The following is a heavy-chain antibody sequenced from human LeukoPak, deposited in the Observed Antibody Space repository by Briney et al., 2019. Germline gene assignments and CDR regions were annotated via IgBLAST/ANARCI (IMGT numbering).Heavy chain of an antibody. V-gene: IGHV3-30*03. CDR2: ISYDGSKR. CDR1: GFTFSSYW. J-gene: IGHJ4*02. Sequence: GGSLRLSCAASGFTFSSYWMSWVRQAPGKGLEWVAVISYDGSKRYYADSVKGRFTISRDTSNKTAYLEMKSLRVDDTAVYYCARDVISRQMITLGLGFWGQGTLVTVSS. CDR3: ARDVISRQMITLGLGF. D-gene: IGHD1-20*01.